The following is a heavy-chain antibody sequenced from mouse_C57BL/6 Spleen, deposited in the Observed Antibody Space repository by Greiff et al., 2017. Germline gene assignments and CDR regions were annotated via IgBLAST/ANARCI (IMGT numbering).Heavy chain of an antibody. D-gene: IGHD2-5*01. J-gene: IGHJ1*03. Sequence: EVHLVESGGGLVKPGGSLKLSCAASGFTFSSYTMSWVRQTPEKRLEWVATISGGGGKTYYPDSVKGRFTISRDNAKNTLYLQMSSLRSDDTALYYCARPNSNYGYWYFDVWGTGTTVTVSS. CDR1: GFTFSSYT. CDR3: ARPNSNYGYWYFDV. CDR2: ISGGGGKT. V-gene: IGHV5-9*01.